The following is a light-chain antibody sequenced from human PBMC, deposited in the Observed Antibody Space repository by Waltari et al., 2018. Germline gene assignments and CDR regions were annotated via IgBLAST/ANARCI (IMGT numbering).Light chain of an antibody. CDR3: CSYAGRGTYV. CDR1: TSDVGNSDL. CDR2: EVI. J-gene: IGLJ1*01. V-gene: IGLV2-23*02. Sequence: QSALTQPASVSGTPGQSLTISGTGTTSDVGNSDLVSWYQQHPGKAPKLLICEVIKRPSGVASRFSGSKSGNTASLTISGLQGEDEADYYCCSYAGRGTYVFGSGTKVTVL.